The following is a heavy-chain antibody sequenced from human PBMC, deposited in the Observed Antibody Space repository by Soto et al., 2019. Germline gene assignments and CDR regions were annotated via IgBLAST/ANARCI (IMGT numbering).Heavy chain of an antibody. J-gene: IGHJ4*02. Sequence: QVHLVQSETEVKKPGSSVKVSCKASGGTFRSYGISWVRLVPGQGLEWMGGIMPVFDIVNYAQKFQGRVRLSADKSTSTAYMELSSLRSDDTAVYYCTRYYDILTGYFASWGQGTLVTVSS. D-gene: IGHD3-9*01. CDR2: IMPVFDIV. CDR3: TRYYDILTGYFAS. V-gene: IGHV1-69*17. CDR1: GGTFRSYG.